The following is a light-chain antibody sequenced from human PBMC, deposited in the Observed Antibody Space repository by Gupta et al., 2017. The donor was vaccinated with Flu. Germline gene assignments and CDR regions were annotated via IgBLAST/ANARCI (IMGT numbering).Light chain of an antibody. V-gene: IGLV1-44*01. CDR3: AAWEASRIGV. Sequence: QSVLRQPASVSGTPGQRVTISCVGDFSSIGINNVTWYQQFPGTAPQLLIYNNIKRPSEVPARFSGSKSGRAAVLIISALQEEEDANYYGAAWEASRIGVFGGGTKLTVL. CDR1: FSSIGINN. J-gene: IGLJ2*01. CDR2: NNI.